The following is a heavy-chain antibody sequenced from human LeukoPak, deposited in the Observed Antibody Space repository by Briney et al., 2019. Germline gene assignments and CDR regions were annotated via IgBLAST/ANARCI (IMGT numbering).Heavy chain of an antibody. CDR3: AREVPAPIGNYYYYYMDV. J-gene: IGHJ6*03. CDR2: IIPIFGTA. Sequence: GASVKVSCKASGGTFSSYAIRWVRQAPGQGLEWMGGIIPIFGTANYAQKFQGRVTITTDESTSTAYMELSSLRSEDTAVYYCAREVPAPIGNYYYYYMDVWGKGTTVTVSS. D-gene: IGHD2-2*02. CDR1: GGTFSSYA. V-gene: IGHV1-69*05.